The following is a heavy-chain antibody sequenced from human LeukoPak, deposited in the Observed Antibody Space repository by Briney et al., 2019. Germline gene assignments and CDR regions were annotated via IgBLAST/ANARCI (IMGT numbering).Heavy chain of an antibody. CDR2: INPNSGGT. J-gene: IGHJ5*02. D-gene: IGHD4-17*01. V-gene: IGHV1-2*02. Sequence: ASVKVSCKASGHTFIGYNMHWVRQAPGQGLEWMGWINPNSGGTNYAQKFQGRVTMTRDTSISTAYMELSRLRSDDTAVYYCARDGVYGEINWFDPWGQGTLVTVSS. CDR3: ARDGVYGEINWFDP. CDR1: GHTFIGYN.